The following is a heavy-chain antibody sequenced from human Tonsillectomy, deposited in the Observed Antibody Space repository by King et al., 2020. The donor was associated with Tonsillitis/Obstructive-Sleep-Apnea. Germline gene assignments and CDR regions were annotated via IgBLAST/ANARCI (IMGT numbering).Heavy chain of an antibody. CDR1: GFTFSNYA. D-gene: IGHD3-16*02. CDR2: ISYDGAHK. CDR3: AREYRRYFDY. V-gene: IGHV3-30*04. Sequence: VQLVESGGGMVQPGKSLRLSCAASGFTFSNYAMHWVRQAPGEGLEWVTVISYDGAHKYYADSVKGRFTISRNNSKNTLCLQMNSLRVEDTAVYYCAREYRRYFDYWGQGTLVTVSS. J-gene: IGHJ4*02.